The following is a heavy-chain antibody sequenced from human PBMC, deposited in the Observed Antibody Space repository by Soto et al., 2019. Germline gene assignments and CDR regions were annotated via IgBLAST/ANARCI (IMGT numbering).Heavy chain of an antibody. CDR2: IIPIFGTA. J-gene: IGHJ4*02. V-gene: IGHV1-69*12. CDR3: ARALNPGIAVAGPDY. D-gene: IGHD6-19*01. CDR1: GGTFSSYA. Sequence: QVQLVQSGAEVKKPGSSVKVSCKASGGTFSSYAISWVRQAPGQGLEWMGGIIPIFGTANYAQKFQGRVTITADESTSTAYMGLSSLRSEDTAVYYCARALNPGIAVAGPDYWGQGTLVTVSS.